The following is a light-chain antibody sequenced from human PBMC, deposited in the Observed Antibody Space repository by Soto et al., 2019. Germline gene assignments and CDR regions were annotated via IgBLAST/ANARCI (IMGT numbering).Light chain of an antibody. CDR1: SSNFGAGFH. CDR3: QSYDRSLSGYV. CDR2: DIT. Sequence: QSVLTQPPSVSGAPGQWVTISCTGSSSNFGAGFHVHGYQQLPGTAPKLLIYDITNRPSGVPDRFSGSKSGTSASLAITGRQAEDEAVYYCQSYDRSLSGYVFGTGTKQTVL. J-gene: IGLJ1*01. V-gene: IGLV1-40*01.